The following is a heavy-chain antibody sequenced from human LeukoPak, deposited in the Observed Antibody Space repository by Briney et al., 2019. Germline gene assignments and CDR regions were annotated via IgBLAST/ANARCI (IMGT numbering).Heavy chain of an antibody. CDR3: ARDRTLNGEAGYFDY. CDR2: IIPIFGTA. D-gene: IGHD6-19*01. J-gene: IGHJ4*02. CDR1: GGTFSSYA. Sequence: ASVKVSCKASGGTFSSYAISWMRQAPGQGLEWMGGIIPIFGTANYAQKFQGRVTITADESTSTAYMELSSLRSEDTAVYYCARDRTLNGEAGYFDYWGQGTLVTVSS. V-gene: IGHV1-69*13.